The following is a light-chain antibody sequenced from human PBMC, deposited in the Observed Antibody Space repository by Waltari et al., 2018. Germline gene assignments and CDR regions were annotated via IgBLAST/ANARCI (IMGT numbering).Light chain of an antibody. CDR1: VLAEKY. V-gene: IGLV3-25*03. J-gene: IGLJ2*01. CDR3: QTVDDTGDYVL. CDR2: RKP. Sequence: SSDLTQTPSISVSPGQTAIITCSGDVLAEKYCDWFQKKSGQAPVAVIRRKPGRPPEIPARFSDSDSRTTATLTIVGVQPEDEADYYCQTVDDTGDYVLFGGGTKLTVL.